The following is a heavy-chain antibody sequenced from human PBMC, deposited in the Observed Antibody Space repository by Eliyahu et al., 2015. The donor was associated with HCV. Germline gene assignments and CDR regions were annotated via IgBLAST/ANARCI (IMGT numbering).Heavy chain of an antibody. CDR2: IIPMFGTV. CDR1: GGRFSSYV. V-gene: IGHV1-69*01. D-gene: IGHD3-10*01. Sequence: QEQLVQSGAEVKKPESSVKVSCKASGGRFSSYVISWVRQAPGQGLEWMGGIIPMFGTVSYAQKFQGRVTITADETTNTAYMELSSLRSEDTAVYYCARDKYGSGSYYEPFDYWGQGTLVTVSS. J-gene: IGHJ4*02. CDR3: ARDKYGSGSYYEPFDY.